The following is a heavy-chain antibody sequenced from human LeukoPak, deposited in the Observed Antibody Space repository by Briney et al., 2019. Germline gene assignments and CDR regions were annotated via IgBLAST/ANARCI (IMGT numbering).Heavy chain of an antibody. CDR2: MNPNSGNT. J-gene: IGHJ6*02. CDR1: GYTFTSYD. CDR3: ARGRLNDYGSGSYYYYYYGMDV. Sequence: ASVKVSCKASGYTFTSYDINWVRQATGQGLEWRGWMNPNSGNTGYAQKFQGRVTMTRNTSISTAYMELSSLRSEDTAVYYCARGRLNDYGSGSYYYYYYGMDVWGQGTTVTVSS. V-gene: IGHV1-8*01. D-gene: IGHD3-10*01.